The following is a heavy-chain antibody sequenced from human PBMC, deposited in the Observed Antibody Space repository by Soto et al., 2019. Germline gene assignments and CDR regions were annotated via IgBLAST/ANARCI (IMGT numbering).Heavy chain of an antibody. Sequence: EVQLLESGGGLVQPGGSLRLSCAASGFTFSSYAMSWVRQAPGKGLEWVSSVSGSSGSKSYADSVKGRFTISRDNSKSTVYLQMNSLRAEDTAVYVWAKDWCSGTTCYCLENWGQGTLVTVSS. V-gene: IGHV3-23*01. D-gene: IGHD1-7*01. CDR3: AKDWCSGTTCYCLEN. J-gene: IGHJ4*02. CDR1: GFTFSSYA. CDR2: VSGSSGSK.